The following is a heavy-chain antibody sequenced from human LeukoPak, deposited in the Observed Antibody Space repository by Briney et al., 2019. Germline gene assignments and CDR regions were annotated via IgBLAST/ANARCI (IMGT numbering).Heavy chain of an antibody. CDR3: AKNRESYWVPELDY. J-gene: IGHJ4*02. V-gene: IGHV3-23*01. CDR2: ISGSGDST. D-gene: IGHD1-26*01. Sequence: GGSLRLSCAACGFTFNSYAMSWLREAPGEGLEWVSAISGSGDSTNYADCVNGRFTISIHNSKNTLYVQMNSLRVEDTAVYYCAKNRESYWVPELDYWGQGTLVTVSS. CDR1: GFTFNSYA.